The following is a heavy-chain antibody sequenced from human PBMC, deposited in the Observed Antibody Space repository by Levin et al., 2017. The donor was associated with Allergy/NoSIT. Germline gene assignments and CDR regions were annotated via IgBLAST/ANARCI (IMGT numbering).Heavy chain of an antibody. D-gene: IGHD3-10*01. Sequence: PGESLKISCAASGFTFSSYWMSWVRQAPGKGLEWVANIKQDGSEKYYVDSVKGRFTISRDNAKNSLYLQMNSLRAEDTAVYYCARDLAPLTMVPGRNKGDYWGQGTLVTVSS. V-gene: IGHV3-7*01. J-gene: IGHJ4*02. CDR1: GFTFSSYW. CDR2: IKQDGSEK. CDR3: ARDLAPLTMVPGRNKGDY.